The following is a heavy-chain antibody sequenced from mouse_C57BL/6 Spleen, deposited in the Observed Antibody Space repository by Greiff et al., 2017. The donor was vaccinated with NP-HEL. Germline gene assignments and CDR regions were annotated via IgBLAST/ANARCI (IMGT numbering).Heavy chain of an antibody. V-gene: IGHV1-64*01. CDR2: IHPNSGST. D-gene: IGHD2-1*01. CDR3: ARSGNEGNYFDY. CDR1: GYTFTSYW. J-gene: IGHJ2*01. Sequence: VQLQQPGAELVKPGASVKLSCKASGYTFTSYWMHWVKQRPGQGLEWIGMIHPNSGSTNYNEKFKSKATLTVDKSSSTAYMQLSSLTSEDSAVYYCARSGNEGNYFDYWGQGTTLTVSS.